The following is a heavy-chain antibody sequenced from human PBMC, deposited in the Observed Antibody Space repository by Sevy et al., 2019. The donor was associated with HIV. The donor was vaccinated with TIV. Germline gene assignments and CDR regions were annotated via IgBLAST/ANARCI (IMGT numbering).Heavy chain of an antibody. J-gene: IGHJ4*02. D-gene: IGHD6-19*01. V-gene: IGHV3-74*01. CDR2: INPYGNSV. CDR3: ARAPADYSTGWSAD. Sequence: GESLKISYAASGFTFSSYWMHWVRQAPGKGLVLVSRINPYGNSVTYADSVRGRFTISRDNAKNALYLQMSSLRADDTAVYYCARAPADYSTGWSADWGQGTLVTVSS. CDR1: GFTFSSYW.